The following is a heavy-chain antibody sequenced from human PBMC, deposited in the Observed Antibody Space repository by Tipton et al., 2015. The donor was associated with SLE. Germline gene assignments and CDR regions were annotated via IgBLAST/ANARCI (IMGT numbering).Heavy chain of an antibody. J-gene: IGHJ4*02. Sequence: QSGAEVKKPEEALQISCKTSGYSFTNSWIVWFRHMPGKGLECMGMIDPSDSDTRYNPSFQGHVSMSIDRSTTTAYLQWRSLKASDTAMYFCARRWVQTVFDYWGQGTLVTASS. V-gene: IGHV5-51*03. CDR2: IDPSDSDT. CDR3: ARRWVQTVFDY. D-gene: IGHD3-10*01. CDR1: GYSFTNSW.